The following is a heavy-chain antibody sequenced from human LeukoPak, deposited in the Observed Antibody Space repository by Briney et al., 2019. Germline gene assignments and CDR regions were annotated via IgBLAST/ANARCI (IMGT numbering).Heavy chain of an antibody. CDR3: ARVLLWFGEALDYSMDV. J-gene: IGHJ6*02. V-gene: IGHV3-21*01. Sequence: GGSLRLSCAASGFTFSSYNMNWVRQAPGKGLEWVSFISSSSTYIYNADSVKGRFTISRDNAKNSLYLQMNSLRVEDTAVYYCARVLLWFGEALDYSMDVWGQGTTVSVSS. CDR1: GFTFSSYN. CDR2: ISSSSTYI. D-gene: IGHD3-10*01.